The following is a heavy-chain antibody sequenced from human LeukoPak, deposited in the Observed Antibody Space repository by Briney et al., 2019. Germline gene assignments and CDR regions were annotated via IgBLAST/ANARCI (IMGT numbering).Heavy chain of an antibody. D-gene: IGHD3-22*01. J-gene: IGHJ3*02. CDR3: ARDSNDSSGYYYVPDAFDI. CDR1: GFTFSSYS. Sequence: PGGSLRLSCAASGFTFSSYSMNWVRQAPGKGLEWVSSISSSSSYIYYADSVKGRFTISRDNAKNSLYLQMNSLRAEDTAVYYCARDSNDSSGYYYVPDAFDIWGQGTMVTVSS. V-gene: IGHV3-21*01. CDR2: ISSSSSYI.